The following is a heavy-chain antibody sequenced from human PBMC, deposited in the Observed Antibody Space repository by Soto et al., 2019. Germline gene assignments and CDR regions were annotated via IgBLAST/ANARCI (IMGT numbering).Heavy chain of an antibody. CDR2: IYFTGTT. CDR3: ARGIFQRPNAFDV. Sequence: PSETLSLTCTVSGGSISSSYWSWIRQPPGRGLEWVGYIYFTGTTTYNPSLKSRVTISLDTSKNQFSLKVNSVTAADTAVYFCARGIFQRPNAFDVWGQGTMVTVSS. J-gene: IGHJ3*01. V-gene: IGHV4-59*01. CDR1: GGSISSSY. D-gene: IGHD2-21*01.